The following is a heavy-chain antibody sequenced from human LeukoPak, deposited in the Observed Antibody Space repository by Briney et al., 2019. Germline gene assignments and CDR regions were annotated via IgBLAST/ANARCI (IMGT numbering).Heavy chain of an antibody. J-gene: IGHJ4*02. CDR3: ARSTVTTWGRDYFDY. Sequence: GASVKVSCKASGGTFSSYAISWVRQAPGQGLEWMGGIIPIFGTANYAQKFQGRVTITADESTSTAYMELSSLRSEDTAVYYCARSTVTTWGRDYFDYWGQGTLVTVSS. CDR1: GGTFSSYA. D-gene: IGHD4-17*01. V-gene: IGHV1-69*13. CDR2: IIPIFGTA.